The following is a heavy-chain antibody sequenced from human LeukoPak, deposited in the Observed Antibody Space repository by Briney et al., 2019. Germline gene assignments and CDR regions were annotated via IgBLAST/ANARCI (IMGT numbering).Heavy chain of an antibody. J-gene: IGHJ6*03. D-gene: IGHD1-26*01. CDR2: INHSGST. CDR1: GGSFSGYY. V-gene: IGHV4-34*01. Sequence: SETLSLTCAVYGGSFSGYYWSWIRQPRGKGLELLGEINHSGSTNYNPSLKSRVTISVDTSKNQFSLKLSSVTAADTAFYYCASQGHHGKIVGTTLSYFYMDVWGKGTTVTVSS. CDR3: ASQGHHGKIVGTTLSYFYMDV.